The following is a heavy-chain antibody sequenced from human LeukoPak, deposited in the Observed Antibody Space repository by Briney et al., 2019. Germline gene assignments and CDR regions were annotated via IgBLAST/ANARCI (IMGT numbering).Heavy chain of an antibody. Sequence: SETLSLTCAVSGYSISSGYYWGWIRQPPGKGLEWIGSIYHSGSTYYNPSLKSRVTISVDTSKNQFSLKLSSVTAADTAVYYCAREGCSSTSCYDHWFDPWGQGTLVTASS. J-gene: IGHJ5*02. CDR2: IYHSGST. D-gene: IGHD2-2*01. CDR1: GYSISSGYY. CDR3: AREGCSSTSCYDHWFDP. V-gene: IGHV4-38-2*02.